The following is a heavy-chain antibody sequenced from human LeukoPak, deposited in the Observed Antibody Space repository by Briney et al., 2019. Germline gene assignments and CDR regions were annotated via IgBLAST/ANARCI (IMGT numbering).Heavy chain of an antibody. CDR1: GGSFSDYY. D-gene: IGHD3-10*01. CDR2: INHSGNT. Sequence: KPSETLSLTCAVYGGSFSDYYWSWIRQPPGKGLEWVGEINHSGNTNYNPSLKSRVTISVDTSKNQFSLKLSSVTAADTAVYYCARVLRSRIKFTMVRGVSPANYHYYYLDVWGKGTTVTVSS. J-gene: IGHJ6*03. V-gene: IGHV4-34*01. CDR3: ARVLRSRIKFTMVRGVSPANYHYYYLDV.